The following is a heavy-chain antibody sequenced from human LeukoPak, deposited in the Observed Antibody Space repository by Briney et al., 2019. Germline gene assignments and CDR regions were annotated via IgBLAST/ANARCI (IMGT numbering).Heavy chain of an antibody. V-gene: IGHV3-30*02. Sequence: GGSLRLSCAASGFTFSSYGMHWVRQAPGKGLEWVAFIRYDGSNKYYADSVKGRSTISRDNSKNTLYLQMNSLRAEDTAVYYCANPYYDSSGYPAAFDYWGQGTLVTVSS. D-gene: IGHD3-22*01. CDR1: GFTFSSYG. CDR3: ANPYYDSSGYPAAFDY. CDR2: IRYDGSNK. J-gene: IGHJ4*02.